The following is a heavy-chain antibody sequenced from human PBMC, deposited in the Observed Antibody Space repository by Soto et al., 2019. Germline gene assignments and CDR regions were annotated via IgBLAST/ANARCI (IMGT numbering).Heavy chain of an antibody. CDR3: AKRLRELRYFDWDAFDI. J-gene: IGHJ3*02. Sequence: GGSLRLSCAATGFTFSTYWMHWVRQGPGKGLVWVSAISGSGGRTYYADSVKGRFTISRDNSKNTLYLQMNSLRAEDTAVYYCAKRLRELRYFDWDAFDIWGQGTMVTVS. D-gene: IGHD3-9*01. V-gene: IGHV3-23*01. CDR2: ISGSGGRT. CDR1: GFTFSTYW.